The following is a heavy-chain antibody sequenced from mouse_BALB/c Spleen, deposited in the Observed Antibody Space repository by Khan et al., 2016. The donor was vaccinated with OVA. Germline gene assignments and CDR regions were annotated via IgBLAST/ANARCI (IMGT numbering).Heavy chain of an antibody. J-gene: IGHJ4*01. CDR1: GYSITSDYA. CDR3: ASELGRYYALDY. CDR2: ISYSGSP. D-gene: IGHD4-1*01. V-gene: IGHV3-2*02. Sequence: EVQLQESGPGLVKPSQSLSLTCTVTGYSITSDYAWNWIRQFPGNKLEWMGYISYSGSPTYNPSPKSRISLTRDTSKDQFFLQLKSVTSDDTATYYCASELGRYYALDYWGQGTSVTVSS.